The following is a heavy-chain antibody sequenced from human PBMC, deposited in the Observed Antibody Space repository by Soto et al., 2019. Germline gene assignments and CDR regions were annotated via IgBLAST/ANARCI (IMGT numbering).Heavy chain of an antibody. V-gene: IGHV3-30*18. CDR1: GFTFSSYG. D-gene: IGHD4-4*01. J-gene: IGHJ4*02. Sequence: QVQLAESGGGVVQPGRSLRLSCAASGFTFSSYGMHWVRQAPGKGLEWVTVISYDGSNKYYVDSVKGRFTISRDNSENTLYLEMNSLRAADPAVYYCAKDRHDYSNYFDHWGQGTLVTVSS. CDR2: ISYDGSNK. CDR3: AKDRHDYSNYFDH.